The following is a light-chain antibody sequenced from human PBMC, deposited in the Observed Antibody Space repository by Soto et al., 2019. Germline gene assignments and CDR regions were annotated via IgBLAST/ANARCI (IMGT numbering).Light chain of an antibody. Sequence: QSVLTQPPSVSGAPGQRVTISCTGSSSNVGAGYDVQWYQQLPGTAPKLLIYGTTNRPSGVPDRFSGSRSGSSASLAITGLQAEDEADYYCQSYDRSLSGSVFGTGTKLTV. CDR1: SSNVGAGYD. V-gene: IGLV1-40*01. CDR2: GTT. CDR3: QSYDRSLSGSV. J-gene: IGLJ1*01.